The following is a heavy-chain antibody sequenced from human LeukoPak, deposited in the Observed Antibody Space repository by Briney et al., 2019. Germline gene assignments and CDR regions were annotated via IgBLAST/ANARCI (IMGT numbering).Heavy chain of an antibody. CDR1: GFTFSSYS. V-gene: IGHV3-48*04. Sequence: GGSLRLSCAASGFTFSSYSMNWVRQAPGKGLEWVSYISSSGSTIYYADSVKGRFTISRDNAKNSLYLQMNSLRAEDTAVYYCARDPYYGDYVVWGQGTLVTVSS. J-gene: IGHJ4*02. D-gene: IGHD4-17*01. CDR3: ARDPYYGDYVV. CDR2: ISSSGSTI.